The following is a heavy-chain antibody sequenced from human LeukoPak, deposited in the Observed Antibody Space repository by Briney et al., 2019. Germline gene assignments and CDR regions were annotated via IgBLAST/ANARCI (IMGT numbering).Heavy chain of an antibody. Sequence: SETLSLTCTVSGGSISSYYWSWIRQPPGKGLEWIGYIYYSGSTNYNPSLKGRVTISVDTSKNQFSLKLSSVTAADTAVYYCASNTRGVSSSPHLQHWGQGTLVTVSS. CDR2: IYYSGST. J-gene: IGHJ1*01. CDR1: GGSISSYY. CDR3: ASNTRGVSSSPHLQH. D-gene: IGHD6-6*01. V-gene: IGHV4-59*01.